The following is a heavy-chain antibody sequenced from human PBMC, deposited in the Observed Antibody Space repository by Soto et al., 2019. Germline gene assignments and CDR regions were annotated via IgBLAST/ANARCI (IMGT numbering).Heavy chain of an antibody. CDR2: ISPKGDNT. D-gene: IGHD3-3*01. V-gene: IGHV3-23*01. J-gene: IGHJ4*02. CDR3: AKDWPTAYYDYWTGYYGIDS. CDR1: GFTFSSFA. Sequence: EVQLLESGGGLIQPGGSLRLSCAASGFTFSSFAMTWVRQAPGKGLEWVSTISPKGDNTYYPDSVKGRFTISRDTSKSTLYLDMKSLRAEDTAKYYCAKDWPTAYYDYWTGYYGIDSWGQGTLVTVSS.